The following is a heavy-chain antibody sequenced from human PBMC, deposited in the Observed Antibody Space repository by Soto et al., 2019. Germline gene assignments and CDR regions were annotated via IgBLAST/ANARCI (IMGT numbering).Heavy chain of an antibody. J-gene: IGHJ6*02. V-gene: IGHV3-48*02. CDR2: ISSSSSTI. CDR3: ARGIAAAGVYYYYGMDV. D-gene: IGHD6-13*01. CDR1: GFTFGDYT. Sequence: GGSLRLSCTASGFTFGDYTVNWVRQAPGKGLEWVSYISSSSSTIYYADSVKGRFTISRDNAKNSLYLQMNSLGDEDTAVYYCARGIAAAGVYYYYGMDVWGQGTTVTVSS.